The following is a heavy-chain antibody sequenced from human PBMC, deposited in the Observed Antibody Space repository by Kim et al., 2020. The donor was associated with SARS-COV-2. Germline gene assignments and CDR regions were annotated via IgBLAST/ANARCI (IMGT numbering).Heavy chain of an antibody. CDR3: AREDHSSGWPNDAFYI. D-gene: IGHD6-19*01. CDR1: GGTFSSYA. J-gene: IGHJ3*02. Sequence: SVKVSCKASGGTFSSYAISWVRQAPGQGLEWMGGIIPIFGTANYAQKFQGRVTITADESTSTAYMELSSLRSEDTAVYYCAREDHSSGWPNDAFYIWGQGTMVTVSS. CDR2: IIPIFGTA. V-gene: IGHV1-69*13.